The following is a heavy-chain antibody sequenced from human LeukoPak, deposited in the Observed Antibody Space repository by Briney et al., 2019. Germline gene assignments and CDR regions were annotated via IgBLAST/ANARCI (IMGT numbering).Heavy chain of an antibody. CDR2: ISAYNGHI. J-gene: IGHJ4*02. CDR1: GYTFIDYD. Sequence: SVKVSCKASGYTFIDYDIIWLGPAPGRGRAGMEWISAYNGHINYAQKLQGRITVTTDTSTSTSYMELRSLRSDATVEYYCARRGIRTTQGYFDYWGQGNLVIVSS. D-gene: IGHD1-7*01. CDR3: ARRGIRTTQGYFDY. V-gene: IGHV1-18*01.